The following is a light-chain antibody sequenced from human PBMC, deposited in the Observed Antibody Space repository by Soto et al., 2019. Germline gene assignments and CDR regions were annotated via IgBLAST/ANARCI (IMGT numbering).Light chain of an antibody. V-gene: IGKV1-39*01. J-gene: IGKJ5*01. CDR1: QSINNY. Sequence: DIQMTQSPASLSVSVGDRVTITCRASQSINNYLNWYLQRPGPAPKLLIRSASTLQRGVPSRFSGSGSRTEFTLTIADLQPDDFGTYYCQQSLTMPITFGHGTRLEIK. CDR2: SAS. CDR3: QQSLTMPIT.